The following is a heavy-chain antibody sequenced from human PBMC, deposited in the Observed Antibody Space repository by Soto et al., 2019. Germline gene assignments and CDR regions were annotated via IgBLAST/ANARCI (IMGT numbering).Heavy chain of an antibody. J-gene: IGHJ4*02. Sequence: SVKVSCNASGGTFSSYAISLVRQAPGQGLEWMGGIIPIFGTANYAQKFQGRVTITADVSTSTAYMELSSLRSEDTAVYYCARDTAMDYYFDYWGQGTLVTVSS. CDR1: GGTFSSYA. D-gene: IGHD5-18*01. V-gene: IGHV1-69*13. CDR3: ARDTAMDYYFDY. CDR2: IIPIFGTA.